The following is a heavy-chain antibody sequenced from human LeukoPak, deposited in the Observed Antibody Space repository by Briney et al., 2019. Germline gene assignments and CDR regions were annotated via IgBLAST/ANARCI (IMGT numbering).Heavy chain of an antibody. CDR2: IIPILGIA. CDR3: ARDRTYYDFWSGYSHFDY. CDR1: GGTFSSYA. V-gene: IGHV1-69*04. Sequence: ASAKVSCKASGGTFSSYAISWVRQAPAQGIEWMGRIIPILGIANYAQKFQGRVTITADKSTSTAYMELSSLRSEGTAVYYCARDRTYYDFWSGYSHFDYWGQGTLVTVSS. J-gene: IGHJ4*02. D-gene: IGHD3-3*01.